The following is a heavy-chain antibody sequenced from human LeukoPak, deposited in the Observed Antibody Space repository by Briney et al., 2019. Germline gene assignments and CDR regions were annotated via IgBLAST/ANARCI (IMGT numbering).Heavy chain of an antibody. D-gene: IGHD6-6*01. J-gene: IGHJ6*03. Sequence: GESLKISCKGSGYSLTSYWIGWVRQMPGKGLEWMGIIYPGDSDTRYSPSFQGQVTISADKSISTAYLQWSSLKASDTAMYYCARHGSPYSSSGLDYYYMDVWGKGTTVTVSS. CDR3: ARHGSPYSSSGLDYYYMDV. CDR2: IYPGDSDT. V-gene: IGHV5-51*01. CDR1: GYSLTSYW.